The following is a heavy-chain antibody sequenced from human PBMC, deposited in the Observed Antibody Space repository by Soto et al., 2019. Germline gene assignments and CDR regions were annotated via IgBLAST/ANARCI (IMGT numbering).Heavy chain of an antibody. CDR1: GGTFSSYA. J-gene: IGHJ6*02. Sequence: SVKVSCKASGGTFSSYAIGWVRQAPGQGLEWMGGIIPIFGTANYAQKFQGRVTITADESTSTAYMELSSLRSEDTAVYYCARVQRDAYYYYGMDVWGQGTTVTVSS. V-gene: IGHV1-69*13. CDR2: IIPIFGTA. CDR3: ARVQRDAYYYYGMDV.